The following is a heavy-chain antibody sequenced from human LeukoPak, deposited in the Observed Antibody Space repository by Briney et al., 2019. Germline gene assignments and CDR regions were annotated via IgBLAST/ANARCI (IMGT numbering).Heavy chain of an antibody. V-gene: IGHV4-38-2*02. CDR1: GYSISSGYY. CDR3: ARAPLSGTYYTDAFDI. J-gene: IGHJ3*02. CDR2: IYHSGST. Sequence: SETLSLTCTVSGYSISSGYYWGWIRQPPGKGLEWIGSIYHSGSTYYNPSLKSRVTISVDTSKNQFSLKLRSVTAADTAVYFCARAPLSGTYYTDAFDIWGQGTMVTVSS. D-gene: IGHD1-26*01.